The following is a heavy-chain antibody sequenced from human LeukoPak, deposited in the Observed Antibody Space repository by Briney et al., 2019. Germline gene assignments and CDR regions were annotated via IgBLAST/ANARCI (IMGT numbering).Heavy chain of an antibody. CDR3: ERQYGSYYNY. CDR2: IYPADSDT. V-gene: IGHV5-51*01. D-gene: IGHD1-26*01. J-gene: IGHJ4*02. Sequence: GESLKISCKGSGYTFTSYWIGWVRQMPGKGLEWMGIIYPADSDTRYSPSFQGQVTISADRSISTAYLQWGSLKASDTAMYYCERQYGSYYNYWGQGTLVTVSS. CDR1: GYTFTSYW.